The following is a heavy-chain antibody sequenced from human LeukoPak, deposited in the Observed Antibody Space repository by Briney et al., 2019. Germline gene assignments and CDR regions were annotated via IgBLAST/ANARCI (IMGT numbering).Heavy chain of an antibody. D-gene: IGHD6-19*01. CDR1: GYTFTSYG. V-gene: IGHV1-18*01. CDR2: ISAYNGNT. Sequence: ASVKVSCKASGYTFTSYGISWVRQAPGQGLEWMGWISAYNGNTNYAQKLQGRVTMTTDTSTSTAYMELRSLRSDDTAVCYCARDSSDPEQWLVPWYFDYWGQGTLVTVSS. J-gene: IGHJ4*02. CDR3: ARDSSDPEQWLVPWYFDY.